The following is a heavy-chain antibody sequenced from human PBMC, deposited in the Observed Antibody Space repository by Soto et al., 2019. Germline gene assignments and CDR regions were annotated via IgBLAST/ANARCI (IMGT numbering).Heavy chain of an antibody. J-gene: IGHJ5*01. CDR3: ARGKGGVDS. Sequence: EMRLVESGGDLVQPGESLTLSCSASELTLYKYWMTWVRQAPGKGLEWVANVSPDGSEADYVDFVRGRFTISRDNAKNALYLQMKSLRVDDTAVYFLARGKGGVDSWGQGTLVIVSS. V-gene: IGHV3-7*05. D-gene: IGHD1-26*01. CDR1: ELTLYKYW. CDR2: VSPDGSEA.